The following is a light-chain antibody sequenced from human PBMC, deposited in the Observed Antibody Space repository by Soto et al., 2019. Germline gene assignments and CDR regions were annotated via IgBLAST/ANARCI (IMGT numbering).Light chain of an antibody. J-gene: IGLJ1*01. Sequence: QSVLTQPPSASGTPGQRVTISCSGSSSNIGSNTVNWYQQLPGTAPKLLICSNNQRPSGVPDRFSGSKSGTSASLAISGLQSEDEADYYCAAWDDSLNGPYVFGTGTKLTVL. CDR1: SSNIGSNT. V-gene: IGLV1-44*01. CDR3: AAWDDSLNGPYV. CDR2: SNN.